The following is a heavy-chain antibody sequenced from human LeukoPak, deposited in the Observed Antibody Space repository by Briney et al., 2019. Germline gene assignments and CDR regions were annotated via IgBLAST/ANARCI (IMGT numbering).Heavy chain of an antibody. CDR3: AKGGVEWELLGWFDP. V-gene: IGHV3-23*01. CDR2: ISGSGGST. J-gene: IGHJ5*02. D-gene: IGHD1-26*01. Sequence: GGSLRLSCAASGFTFSSYAMSWVRQAPGKGLEWVSAISGSGGSTYYADSVKGRVTISRDNSKNTLYLQMYSLRAEDTAVYYCAKGGVEWELLGWFDPWGQGTLVTVSS. CDR1: GFTFSSYA.